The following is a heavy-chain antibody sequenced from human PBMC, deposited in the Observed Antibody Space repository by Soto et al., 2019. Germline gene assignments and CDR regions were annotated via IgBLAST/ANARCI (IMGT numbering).Heavy chain of an antibody. CDR3: ATDRGKVLT. CDR1: GFTFSTYS. CDR2: ISSSSSTI. V-gene: IGHV3-48*01. Sequence: VQLVESGGGLVQPGGSLRLSCAASGFTFSTYSISWVRQAPGKGLEGISYISSSSSTIYYVDSVKGRVTISRDNAKTALFLQMNSLRAEDTAVYYCATDRGKVLTWGQGTPVTVSS. J-gene: IGHJ5*02. D-gene: IGHD3-10*01.